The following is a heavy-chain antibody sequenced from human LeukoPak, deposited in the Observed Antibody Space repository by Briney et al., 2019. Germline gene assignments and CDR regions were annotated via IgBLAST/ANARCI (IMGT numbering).Heavy chain of an antibody. CDR3: ASGILGYSYGSHLDY. CDR1: GGTFSSYA. V-gene: IGHV1-69*05. CDR2: IIPIFGTA. J-gene: IGHJ4*02. Sequence: SVKVSCKASGGTFSSYAISWVRQAPGQGLEWMGRIIPIFGTANYAQKFQGRVTITTDESTSTAYMELSSLRSEDTAVYYCASGILGYSYGSHLDYWGQGTLVTVSS. D-gene: IGHD5-18*01.